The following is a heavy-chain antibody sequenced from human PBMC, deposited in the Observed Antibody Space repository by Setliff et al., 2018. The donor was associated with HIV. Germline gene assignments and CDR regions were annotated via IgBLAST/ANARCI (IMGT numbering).Heavy chain of an antibody. J-gene: IGHJ4*02. CDR1: GFTFSDYN. D-gene: IGHD1-1*01. V-gene: IGHV3-33*06. CDR3: GKDFNWESGC. CDR2: IWIDGNRK. Sequence: GGSLRLSCALSGFTFSDYNIYWVRQSPAKGLEWVALIWIDGNRKEYADSVKGRFTISRDNSKNTLYLQLNSLRAEDTAMYYCGKDFNWESGCWGQGTLVTVSS.